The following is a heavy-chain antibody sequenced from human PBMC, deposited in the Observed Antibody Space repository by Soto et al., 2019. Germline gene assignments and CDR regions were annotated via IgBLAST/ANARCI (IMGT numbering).Heavy chain of an antibody. CDR3: ARGLFGVVIWVY. Sequence: ASVKVSCKASGYTFTSYYMHRVRQAPGQGLEWMGIINPSGGSTSYAQKFQGRVTMTRDTSMSTVYMELSSLRSEDTAVYYCARGLFGVVIWVYWGQGTLVTVSS. D-gene: IGHD3-3*01. V-gene: IGHV1-46*01. CDR1: GYTFTSYY. CDR2: INPSGGST. J-gene: IGHJ4*02.